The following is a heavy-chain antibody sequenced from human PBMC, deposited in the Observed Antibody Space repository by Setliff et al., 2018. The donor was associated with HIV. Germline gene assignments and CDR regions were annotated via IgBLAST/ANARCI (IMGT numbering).Heavy chain of an antibody. D-gene: IGHD6-19*01. V-gene: IGHV4-38-2*01. CDR1: YYSVNSDYH. Sequence: ETLSLTCVVSYYSVNSDYHWGWIRQSPGRGLQWIRHIYRSGSTYYSPSLSGRVTMSIDTSKDQFSLKLTSLTAADTAVYYCARIWLHKDADIPRFDPWGQGILVTVSS. CDR2: IYRSGST. J-gene: IGHJ5*02. CDR3: ARIWLHKDADIPRFDP.